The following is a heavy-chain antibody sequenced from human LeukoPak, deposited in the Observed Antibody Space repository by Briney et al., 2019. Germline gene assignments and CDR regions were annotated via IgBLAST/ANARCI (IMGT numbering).Heavy chain of an antibody. CDR2: IYSGGST. CDR3: ARVGAYCGGDCRDY. V-gene: IGHV3-66*02. Sequence: GSLRLSFAASGFPVSSNYMSWVRPAPGKGLEWVSVIYSGGSTYYAYSVKRRFTISRDNSKNTLYLQMNSLRAEDTAVYYCARVGAYCGGDCRDYWGQGTLVTVSS. J-gene: IGHJ4*02. D-gene: IGHD2-21*02. CDR1: GFPVSSNY.